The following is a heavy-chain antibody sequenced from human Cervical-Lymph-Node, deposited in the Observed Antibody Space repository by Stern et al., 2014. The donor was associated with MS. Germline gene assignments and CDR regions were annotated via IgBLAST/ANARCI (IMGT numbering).Heavy chain of an antibody. V-gene: IGHV4-61*02. CDR3: ATSGGRRGDFRDY. Sequence: VQLVESGPGLVKPSQTLSLTCTVSGGSVSTYNYYWTWIRQPAGKGLEWIGRIYASGKTNYNPSLKGRVTISLDTSRNQFPLKLTSVTAADTAVYYCATSGGRRGDFRDYWGQGTLVTVSS. CDR1: GGSVSTYNYY. D-gene: IGHD4-17*01. CDR2: IYASGKT. J-gene: IGHJ4*02.